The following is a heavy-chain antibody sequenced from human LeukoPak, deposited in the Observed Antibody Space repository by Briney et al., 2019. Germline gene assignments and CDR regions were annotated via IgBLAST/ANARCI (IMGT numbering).Heavy chain of an antibody. V-gene: IGHV4-39*07. CDR3: TRDRYDFWSGYLAGAPKFYFDY. Sequence: PSETLSLTCTVSGGSISTSSYYWGWVRQPPGKGPEWIGNIFYSGSTYYSPSLKSRVTISLDTSKNQFSLKLKSVTAADTAVYSCTRDRYDFWSGYLAGAPKFYFDYWGQGTLVTVSS. CDR1: GGSISTSSYY. CDR2: IFYSGST. D-gene: IGHD3-3*01. J-gene: IGHJ4*02.